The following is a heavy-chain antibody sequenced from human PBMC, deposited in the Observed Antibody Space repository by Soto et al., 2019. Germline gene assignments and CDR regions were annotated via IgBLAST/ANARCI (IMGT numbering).Heavy chain of an antibody. CDR1: GYTFISYG. CDR2: ISGYNGNT. CDR3: ARDLGAPIVDY. D-gene: IGHD1-26*01. V-gene: IGHV1-18*01. J-gene: IGHJ4*01. Sequence: QVQLVQSGAEVKKPGASVKVSCKASGYTFISYGIIWVRQAPGQGLEWMGWISGYNGNTKYAQKLQGRVTMTTDTSTSTAYVEMRSLRSADTSVSSCARDLGAPIVDYWGHGSLVTVS.